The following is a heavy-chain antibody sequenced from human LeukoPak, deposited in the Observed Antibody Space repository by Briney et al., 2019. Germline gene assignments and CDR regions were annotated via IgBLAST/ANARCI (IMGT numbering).Heavy chain of an antibody. V-gene: IGHV3-48*01. CDR2: ISSGGTTI. CDR3: ARVSGLGMNEYYQH. J-gene: IGHJ1*01. CDR1: GFTFSNFA. Sequence: GGSLRLSCEASGFTFSNFAMNWVRQAPGKGLEWISFISSGGTTISYADSVRGRFTISRDNARNSLFLQMNSLRAEDTAVYYCARVSGLGMNEYYQHWGQGTLVTVPS. D-gene: IGHD3-16*01.